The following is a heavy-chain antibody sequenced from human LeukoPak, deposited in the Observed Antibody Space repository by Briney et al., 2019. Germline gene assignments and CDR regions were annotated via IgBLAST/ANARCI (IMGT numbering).Heavy chain of an antibody. V-gene: IGHV1-3*01. CDR1: GYTLTDYA. D-gene: IGHD4-17*01. CDR2: INAGNGKT. J-gene: IGHJ4*02. Sequence: ASVRVSCKTSGYTLTDYAVQWVRQAPGQRLEWMGWINAGNGKTKYSQNFQDRVTITRDTSATTAYLDLTSLRSEDTAVYYCARARWTSTVTTYYLDYWGQGTLVTVSS. CDR3: ARARWTSTVTTYYLDY.